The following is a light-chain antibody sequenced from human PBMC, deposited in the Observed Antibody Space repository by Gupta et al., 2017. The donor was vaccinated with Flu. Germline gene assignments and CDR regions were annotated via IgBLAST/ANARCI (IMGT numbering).Light chain of an antibody. J-gene: IGLJ2*01. Sequence: QSALTQPALGSGSPGQSMTIPCTGTSSDVGDYKYVAWYQQHPGKAPKLMIYDVNYRPSGVSNRFSGSKSGNTAALTISGLQAEDEADYYCSSYTSSNTLQVIFGGGTRLTVL. V-gene: IGLV2-14*03. CDR2: DVN. CDR3: SSYTSSNTLQVI. CDR1: SSDVGDYKY.